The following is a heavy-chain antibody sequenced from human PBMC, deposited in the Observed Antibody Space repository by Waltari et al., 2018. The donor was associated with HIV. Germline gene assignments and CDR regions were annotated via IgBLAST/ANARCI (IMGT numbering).Heavy chain of an antibody. CDR3: ARDRPPDDYSNYYYHYGMDV. J-gene: IGHJ6*02. Sequence: EVQLVKSGGGLVQPGGSRRLSCAASGFTFSSFWMSWVRQAPGKGLEWVANIKQDGGEKYYVDSVKGRFTISRDNAKKSLYLQMNSLRAEDTAVYYCARDRPPDDYSNYYYHYGMDVWGQGTTVTVSS. D-gene: IGHD4-4*01. CDR2: IKQDGGEK. CDR1: GFTFSSFW. V-gene: IGHV3-7*01.